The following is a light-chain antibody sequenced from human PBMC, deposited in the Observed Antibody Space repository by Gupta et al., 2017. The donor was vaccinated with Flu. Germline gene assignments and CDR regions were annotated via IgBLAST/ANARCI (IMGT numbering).Light chain of an antibody. V-gene: IGKV1-39*01. CDR1: RDIDTY. Sequence: DIQMTQSPSSLSASVGDRVTITCRASRDIDTYVHWYQQKSGKAPKLLIYAASRLQSGVTSRISGSGSGTDFTLTIRSLQPEDFATYYCQQSYSPVPTFGQGTKVEIK. J-gene: IGKJ1*01. CDR3: QQSYSPVPT. CDR2: AAS.